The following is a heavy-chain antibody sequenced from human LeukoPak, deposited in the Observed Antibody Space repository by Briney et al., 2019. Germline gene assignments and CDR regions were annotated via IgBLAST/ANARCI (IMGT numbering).Heavy chain of an antibody. CDR3: AKGDKPVIAMVKFDY. Sequence: PGGSLRLSCAASGFTFSDYYMSWIRQAPGKGLEWVSYTSSSGSTIYYADSVKGRFTISRDNAKNSLYLQMNSLRAEDTAVYYCAKGDKPVIAMVKFDYWGQGTLVTVSS. V-gene: IGHV3-11*04. CDR2: TSSSGSTI. D-gene: IGHD5-18*01. J-gene: IGHJ4*02. CDR1: GFTFSDYY.